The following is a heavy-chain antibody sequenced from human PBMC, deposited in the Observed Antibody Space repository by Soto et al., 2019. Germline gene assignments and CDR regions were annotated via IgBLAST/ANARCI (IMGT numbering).Heavy chain of an antibody. CDR1: GGSISGHS. CDR2: IYPSGST. J-gene: IGHJ4*02. V-gene: IGHV4-4*07. D-gene: IGHD5-12*01. Sequence: SETLSLTCTVSGGSISGHSWVCLRQPAGKGLEWIGHIYPSGSTSYNPSLRSRVTMSLDTSTNKIFLNLTSVTAADTAVFYCVRGRSYSVYDFWGPATLVTVS. CDR3: VRGRSYSVYDF.